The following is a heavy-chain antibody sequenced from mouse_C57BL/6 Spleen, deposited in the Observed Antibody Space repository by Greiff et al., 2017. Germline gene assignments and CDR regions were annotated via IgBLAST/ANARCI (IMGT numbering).Heavy chain of an antibody. CDR1: GFSLTSYG. V-gene: IGHV2-2*01. CDR3: ARNTGGYDAYYYAMDY. D-gene: IGHD2-2*01. Sequence: QVQLQQSGPGLVQPSQSLSITCTVSGFSLTSYGVHWVRQSPGKGLEWLGVIWSGGSTDYNAAFISRLSISKDNSTSQVFFKMNSLQADDTAIYYCARNTGGYDAYYYAMDYWGQGTSVTVSS. CDR2: IWSGGST. J-gene: IGHJ4*01.